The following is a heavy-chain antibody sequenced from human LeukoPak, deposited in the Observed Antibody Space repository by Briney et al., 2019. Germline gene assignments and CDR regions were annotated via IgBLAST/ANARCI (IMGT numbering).Heavy chain of an antibody. J-gene: IGHJ6*03. CDR2: IYYSGST. Sequence: SETLSLTCTVSGGSISSYYWSWIRQPPGKGLEWIGYIYYSGSTNYNPSPKSRVTISVDTSKNQFSLKLSSVTAADTAVYYCARVESGRGYYYYMDVWGKGTTVTVSS. CDR1: GGSISSYY. V-gene: IGHV4-59*01. CDR3: ARVESGRGYYYYMDV. D-gene: IGHD2/OR15-2a*01.